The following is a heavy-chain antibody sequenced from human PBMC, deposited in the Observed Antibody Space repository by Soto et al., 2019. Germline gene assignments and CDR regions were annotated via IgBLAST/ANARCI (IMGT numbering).Heavy chain of an antibody. D-gene: IGHD3-10*01. Sequence: GGSLRLSCAASGFTFSSYAMHWVRQAPGKGLEYVSAISSNGGSTYYADSVKGRFTISRDNSKNTLYLQMGSLRAEDMVVYYCARSFRGSDIGTDPDRPKYYYYGMDVWGQGTTVTVSS. CDR2: ISSNGGST. CDR3: ARSFRGSDIGTDPDRPKYYYYGMDV. V-gene: IGHV3-64*02. J-gene: IGHJ6*02. CDR1: GFTFSSYA.